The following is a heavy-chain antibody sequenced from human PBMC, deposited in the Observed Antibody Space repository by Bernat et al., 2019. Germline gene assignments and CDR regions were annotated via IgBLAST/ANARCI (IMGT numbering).Heavy chain of an antibody. CDR2: IWYDGSNK. V-gene: IGHV3-33*01. D-gene: IGHD3-16*01. Sequence: QVQLVESGGGVVQPGRSLRLSCAASGFTFSSYGMHWVRQAPGKGLEWVAVIWYDGSNKYYVDSVKGRFTISRDNSKNTLYLQMNSLRAEDTAVYYCARGLYDNVWGSYSWGQGTTVTVSS. J-gene: IGHJ6*02. CDR1: GFTFSSYG. CDR3: ARGLYDNVWGSYS.